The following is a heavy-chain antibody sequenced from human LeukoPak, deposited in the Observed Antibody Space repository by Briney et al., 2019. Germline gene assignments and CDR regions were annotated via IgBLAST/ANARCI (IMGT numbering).Heavy chain of an antibody. CDR1: GGSFSGYY. J-gene: IGHJ4*02. Sequence: SETLSLTCAVYGGSFSGYYWSWIRQPPGKGLEWIGEINHRGRTNYTPSLKSRVTISGDTSKNQFSLKLSSVTAADTAVYYCASTNYDILTGYYTDYYFDYWGQGTLVTVSS. V-gene: IGHV4-34*01. CDR3: ASTNYDILTGYYTDYYFDY. D-gene: IGHD3-9*01. CDR2: INHRGRT.